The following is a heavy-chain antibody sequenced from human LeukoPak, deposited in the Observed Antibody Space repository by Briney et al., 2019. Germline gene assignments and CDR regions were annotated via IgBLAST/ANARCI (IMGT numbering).Heavy chain of an antibody. CDR3: ARAPGTYYHHSSDYSEGGGVDY. D-gene: IGHD3-22*01. Sequence: TASVSCTASGGSSSSYAISWVPHAPGQGLGWMGGIIPIFATAKYAQKLQGRVAITADESTSKAYRELSSLRSEDTAVYYCARAPGTYYHHSSDYSEGGGVDYWGQGTLVTVSS. V-gene: IGHV1-69*13. CDR1: GGSSSSYA. J-gene: IGHJ4*02. CDR2: IIPIFATA.